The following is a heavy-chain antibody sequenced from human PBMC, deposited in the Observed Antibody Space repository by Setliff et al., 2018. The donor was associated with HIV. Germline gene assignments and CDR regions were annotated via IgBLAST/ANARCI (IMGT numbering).Heavy chain of an antibody. D-gene: IGHD3-3*01. J-gene: IGHJ3*01. V-gene: IGHV4-34*01. CDR2: INHSGST. CDR3: ATGAKNDFWDDPVPNPFGF. CDR1: GGSFSDYF. Sequence: SETLSLTCAVYGGSFSDYFWTWIRQPPGKGLEWIGEINHSGSTNYNPSLKSRVTISVDTSKNQISLKLTSVTAADTAVYYCATGAKNDFWDDPVPNPFGFWGQGTMVTVSS.